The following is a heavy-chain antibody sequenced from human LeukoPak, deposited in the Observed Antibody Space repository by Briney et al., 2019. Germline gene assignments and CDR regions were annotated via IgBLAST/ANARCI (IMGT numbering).Heavy chain of an antibody. J-gene: IGHJ5*02. V-gene: IGHV4-59*01. Sequence: SETLSLTCTVSGGSISSYYWSWIRQPPGKGLEWIGYIYYSGSTNYNPSLKSRVTISVDTSKNQFSLKLSSVTAADTAVYYCAKSRFDYGDYERDLKFDPWGQGTLVTVSS. CDR1: GGSISSYY. CDR3: AKSRFDYGDYERDLKFDP. CDR2: IYYSGST. D-gene: IGHD4-17*01.